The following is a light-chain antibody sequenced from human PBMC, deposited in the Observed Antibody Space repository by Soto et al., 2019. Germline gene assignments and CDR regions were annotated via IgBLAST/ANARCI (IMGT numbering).Light chain of an antibody. CDR3: QQYNNWPWT. CDR1: QSLSSGF. J-gene: IGKJ1*01. Sequence: VLTQSPGTLSLSPGERATLSCRASQSLSSGFLAWYQQKPGQAPRLLIYGASNRATGIPDRFSGSGSGTDFTLTISSLQSEDFAVYYCQQYNNWPWTFGQGTKVDIK. V-gene: IGKV3-20*01. CDR2: GAS.